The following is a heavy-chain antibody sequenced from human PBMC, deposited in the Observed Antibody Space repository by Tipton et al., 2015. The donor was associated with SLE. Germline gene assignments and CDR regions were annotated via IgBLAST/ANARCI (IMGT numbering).Heavy chain of an antibody. CDR3: ARLDNIAAAY. Sequence: TLSLTCAVYGGSFSGYYWCWIRQPPGKGLGWIGEINHSGSTNYNPSLKSRVTISVDTSKNQFSLKLSSVTAADTAVYYCARLDNIAAAYWGQGTLVTVSS. CDR2: INHSGST. CDR1: GGSFSGYY. J-gene: IGHJ4*02. V-gene: IGHV4-34*01. D-gene: IGHD6-13*01.